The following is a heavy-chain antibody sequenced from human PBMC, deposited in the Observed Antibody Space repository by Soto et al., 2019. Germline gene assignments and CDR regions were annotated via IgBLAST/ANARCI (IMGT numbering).Heavy chain of an antibody. CDR2: IKSKTDGGTT. D-gene: IGHD3-10*01. V-gene: IGHV3-15*01. Sequence: GGSLRLSCAASGFTFSNAWMSWVRQAPGKGLEGVGRIKSKTDGGTTDYAAPVKGRFTISRDDSKNTLYLQMNSLKTEDTAVYYCTTVRRGLKFYYYMDVWGKGTTVTVSS. CDR1: GFTFSNAW. J-gene: IGHJ6*03. CDR3: TTVRRGLKFYYYMDV.